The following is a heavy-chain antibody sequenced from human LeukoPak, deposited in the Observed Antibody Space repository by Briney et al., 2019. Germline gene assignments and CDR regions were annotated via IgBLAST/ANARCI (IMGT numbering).Heavy chain of an antibody. V-gene: IGHV4-39*01. J-gene: IGHJ4*02. CDR2: ISYSGST. D-gene: IGHD4-17*01. CDR1: GGSIGSSSSY. Sequence: SETLSLTCTVSGGSIGSSSSYWRWIRQPPGKGLEYIGSISYSGSTYYNPSLKSRVTISVDTSKNQFSLKLSSVTATDTAVYYCAIYRSYGDRDYWGQGTLVTVSS. CDR3: AIYRSYGDRDY.